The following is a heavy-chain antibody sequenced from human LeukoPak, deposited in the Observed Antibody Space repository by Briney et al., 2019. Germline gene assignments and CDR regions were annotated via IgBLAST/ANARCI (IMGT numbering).Heavy chain of an antibody. CDR2: ISSSGNTI. CDR3: ARDSGSPQDAFDI. CDR1: GFTFSDYY. D-gene: IGHD6-13*01. J-gene: IGHJ3*02. V-gene: IGHV3-11*04. Sequence: PGGSLRLSCAASGFTFSDYYMNWLRQAPGKGLEWVSYISSSGNTIYYADSVKGRFTISRDNAKNSLYLQMNSLRAEDTAVYYCARDSGSPQDAFDIWGQGTMVTVSS.